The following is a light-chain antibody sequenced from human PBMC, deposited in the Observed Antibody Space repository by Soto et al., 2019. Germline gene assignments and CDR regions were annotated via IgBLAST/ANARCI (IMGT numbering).Light chain of an antibody. Sequence: EIVLTQSPGTLSLSPGERATLSCRASQSVSSSYLAWYQQKPGQAPRLLIYGASSRATGIPDRFSGSGSGTDCTLTISRLEPEDVAVYYCQQYGSSLLFTFGPGTKVDIK. CDR3: QQYGSSLLFT. V-gene: IGKV3-20*01. J-gene: IGKJ3*01. CDR2: GAS. CDR1: QSVSSSY.